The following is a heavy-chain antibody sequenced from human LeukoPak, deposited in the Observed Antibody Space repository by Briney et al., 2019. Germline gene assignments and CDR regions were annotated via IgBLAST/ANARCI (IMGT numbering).Heavy chain of an antibody. V-gene: IGHV3-23*05. Sequence: GGSLRLSCVASGFTFSDYAMNWVRQAPGKGLEWVSTFKTNYNQVYYAESVRGRFTISTNNSKNTAYLQMNSLRVEDTALYYCARSVPDYTRFDFWGQGALVTVSS. D-gene: IGHD4-11*01. CDR2: FKTNYNQV. CDR1: GFTFSDYA. CDR3: ARSVPDYTRFDF. J-gene: IGHJ4*02.